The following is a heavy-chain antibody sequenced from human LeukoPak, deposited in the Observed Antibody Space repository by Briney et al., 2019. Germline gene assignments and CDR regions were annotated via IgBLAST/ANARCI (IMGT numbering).Heavy chain of an antibody. CDR1: GFTFSSYA. D-gene: IGHD5-12*01. CDR3: AKDLYGYVSNWFDP. J-gene: IGHJ5*02. V-gene: IGHV3-23*01. CDR2: ISGSGGST. Sequence: GRSLRLSCAASGFTFSSYAMHWVRQAPGKGLEWVSAISGSGGSTYYADSVKGRFTISRDNSKNTLYLQMNSLRAEDTAVYYCAKDLYGYVSNWFDPWGQGTLVTVSS.